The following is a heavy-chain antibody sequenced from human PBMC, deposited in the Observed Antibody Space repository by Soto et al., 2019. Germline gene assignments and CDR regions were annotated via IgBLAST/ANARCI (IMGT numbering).Heavy chain of an antibody. Sequence: SETLSLTCTVSGGSISSSSYYWGWIRQPPGKGLEWIGSIYYSGSTYYNPSLKSRVTISVDTSKNQFSLTVTSVTAADTAVYYCARRIVDTETFEDWGQGTRVNVSS. D-gene: IGHD5-12*01. CDR3: ARRIVDTETFED. V-gene: IGHV4-39*01. J-gene: IGHJ4*02. CDR2: IYYSGST. CDR1: GGSISSSSYY.